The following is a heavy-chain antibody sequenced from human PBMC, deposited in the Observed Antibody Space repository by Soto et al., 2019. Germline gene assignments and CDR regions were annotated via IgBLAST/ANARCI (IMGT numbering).Heavy chain of an antibody. D-gene: IGHD6-19*01. CDR3: AKVTHRGPIAVAGSLGS. J-gene: IGHJ4*02. CDR1: GSITNHH. Sequence: QVHLVQSGAEVKKPGASVNVSCQASGSITNHHMHWVRQAPGQGLEWMGIFNPSGLSTTYAQKFQGRVTITRDTYTSTVYMELSSLTSEDTAVYFCAKVTHRGPIAVAGSLGSWGQGTLVIVSS. V-gene: IGHV1-46*01. CDR2: FNPSGLST.